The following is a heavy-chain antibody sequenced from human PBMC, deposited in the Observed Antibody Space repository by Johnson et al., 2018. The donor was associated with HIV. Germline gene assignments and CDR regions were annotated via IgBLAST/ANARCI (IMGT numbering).Heavy chain of an antibody. CDR2: ISWNSGSI. CDR1: GFTFDDYA. CDR3: AREQELIGERAFDI. Sequence: VQLVESGGGLVQPGRSLRLSCAASGFTFDDYAMHWVRQAPGKGLEWVSGISWNSGSIGYADSVKGRFTISRDNAKNSLYLQMNILRPEDAAVYYCAREQELIGERAFDIWGQGTMVTVSS. V-gene: IGHV3-9*01. J-gene: IGHJ3*02. D-gene: IGHD6-13*01.